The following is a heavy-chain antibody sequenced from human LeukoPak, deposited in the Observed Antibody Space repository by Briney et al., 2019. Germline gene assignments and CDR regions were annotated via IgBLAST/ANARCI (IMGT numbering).Heavy chain of an antibody. CDR2: FDPEDGET. CDR3: APSSYDSSGYSDY. V-gene: IGHV1-24*01. Sequence: ASVKVSCKVSGYTLTELSMHWVRQAPGEGLEWMGGFDPEDGETIYAQKFQGRVTMTEDTSTDTAYMELSSLRSEDTAVYYCAPSSYDSSGYSDYWGQGTLVTVSS. D-gene: IGHD3-22*01. J-gene: IGHJ4*02. CDR1: GYTLTELS.